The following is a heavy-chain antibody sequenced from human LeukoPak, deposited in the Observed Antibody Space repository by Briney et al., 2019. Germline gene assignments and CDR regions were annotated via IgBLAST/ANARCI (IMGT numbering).Heavy chain of an antibody. CDR3: ARLHNSGWYDE. Sequence: PSETLSLTCTVSGGSITNDNYYWSWIRQPPGKGLEWIGYFYFSGSTNYNPSLKSRVTISVDTSKNQFSLKLRSVTAADTAVYYCARLHNSGWYDEWGQGTLVTVSS. CDR1: GGSITNDNYY. D-gene: IGHD6-19*01. V-gene: IGHV4-61*01. CDR2: FYFSGST. J-gene: IGHJ4*02.